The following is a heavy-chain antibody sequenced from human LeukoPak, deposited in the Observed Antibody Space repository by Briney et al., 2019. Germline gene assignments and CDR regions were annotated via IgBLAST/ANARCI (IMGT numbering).Heavy chain of an antibody. Sequence: GGSLRLSCAASGFTFSSYSMNWVRQAPGKGLEWVSYISSSSSTIYYADSVKGRFTISRDNAKNSLYLQMNSLRAEDTAVYYCARGQLVAPLAFDFDYWGQGTLVTVSS. D-gene: IGHD6-13*01. V-gene: IGHV3-48*01. CDR1: GFTFSSYS. CDR3: ARGQLVAPLAFDFDY. CDR2: ISSSSSTI. J-gene: IGHJ4*02.